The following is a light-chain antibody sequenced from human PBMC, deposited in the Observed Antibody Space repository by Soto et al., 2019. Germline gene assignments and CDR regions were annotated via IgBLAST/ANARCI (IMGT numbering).Light chain of an antibody. CDR3: QSYDNSLSASV. V-gene: IGLV1-40*01. CDR1: SSNIGAGFD. Sequence: QPLLTQPPSVSGAPGQRVTFSCTGSSSNIGAGFDVHWYQQLPGAAPKLLIFRNTNRPSGVPDRFSGSKSGPSASLAITGLQTEDEADYYCQSYDNSLSASVFGGGTKLTVL. J-gene: IGLJ2*01. CDR2: RNT.